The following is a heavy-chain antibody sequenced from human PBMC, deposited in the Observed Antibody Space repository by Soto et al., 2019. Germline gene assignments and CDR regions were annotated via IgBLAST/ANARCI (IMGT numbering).Heavy chain of an antibody. Sequence: SETLSLTCAVYGGSFSGYYWSWIRQPPGKGLEWIGDINHSGSTNYNPSLKSRVTISVDTSKNQFSLKLSSVTAADTAVYYCARQYSSGWYDYWGQGTLVTVSS. CDR1: GGSFSGYY. CDR2: INHSGST. J-gene: IGHJ4*02. D-gene: IGHD6-19*01. CDR3: ARQYSSGWYDY. V-gene: IGHV4-34*01.